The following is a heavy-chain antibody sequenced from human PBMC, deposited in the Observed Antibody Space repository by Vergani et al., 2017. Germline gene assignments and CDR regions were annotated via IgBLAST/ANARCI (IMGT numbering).Heavy chain of an antibody. D-gene: IGHD3-9*01. CDR3: ARRSGIVYDIFSGTQYFFDF. Sequence: EVQLVESGGGLVQPGGSLTLSCAASGFTVSTDYFSWVRQAPGKGLEWVSILYRGAFTSYTDSVKGRFTVSRNISKNSLFLQMNSLRSDDTAVYYCARRSGIVYDIFSGTQYFFDFWGQGTLVTVSS. CDR1: GFTVSTDY. V-gene: IGHV3-66*02. CDR2: LYRGAFT. J-gene: IGHJ4*02.